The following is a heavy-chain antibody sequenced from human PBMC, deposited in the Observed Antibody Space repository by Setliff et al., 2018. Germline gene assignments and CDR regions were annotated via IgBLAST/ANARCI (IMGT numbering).Heavy chain of an antibody. V-gene: IGHV3-23*01. CDR3: AKRGHYSGSDGLSFDF. CDR2: VYNGNDET. Sequence: ETLSLTCVASGFTFSAYGMSWVRQAPGKGLEWVSSVYNGNDETKYADSVKGRFTISRDRSKNTVYLQMNRLRAEDTAVYYCAKRGHYSGSDGLSFDFWGQGTRSPS. CDR1: GFTFSAYG. J-gene: IGHJ4*02. D-gene: IGHD5-12*01.